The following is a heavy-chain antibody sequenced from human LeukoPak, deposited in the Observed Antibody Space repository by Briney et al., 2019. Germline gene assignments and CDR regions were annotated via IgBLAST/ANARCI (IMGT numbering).Heavy chain of an antibody. J-gene: IGHJ4*02. V-gene: IGHV3-30*18. CDR1: GFTFSSYG. CDR3: AKDSGGFDY. D-gene: IGHD6-19*01. Sequence: GRSLRLSCAASGFTFSSYGMHGVRQAPGKGLEWVAVISYDGSNKYYADSVKGRFTISRDNSKNTLYLQMNSLRAEDTAVYYCAKDSGGFDYWGQGTLVTVSS. CDR2: ISYDGSNK.